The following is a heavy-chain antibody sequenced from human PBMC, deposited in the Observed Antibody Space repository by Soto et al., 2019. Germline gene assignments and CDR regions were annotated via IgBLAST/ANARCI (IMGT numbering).Heavy chain of an antibody. CDR1: GFSLSTSGVG. V-gene: IGHV2-5*02. CDR2: IYWDDDK. CDR3: AHSMSIYLGSSGWDYFDY. D-gene: IGHD6-19*01. Sequence: QITLKESGPTLVKPTQTLTLTCTFSGFSLSTSGVGVGWIRQPPGKALEGLALIYWDDDKRYSPSLKSRLTITKDTSKNQVVLTMTNMDPVDTSTYYCAHSMSIYLGSSGWDYFDYWGQGTLVTVSS. J-gene: IGHJ4*02.